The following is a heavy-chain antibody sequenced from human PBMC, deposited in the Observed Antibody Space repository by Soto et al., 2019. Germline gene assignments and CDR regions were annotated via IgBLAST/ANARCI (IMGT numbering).Heavy chain of an antibody. CDR3: AKDAVPGDGVWLMDH. J-gene: IGHJ4*02. Sequence: PGGSPRLSCAASGFTFASYAMTWVRQAPGKGLESVAGLYGNSGGIQYSDSVKGRFTISRDNSKNIVYLQMNSLRVEDTAVYFCAKDAVPGDGVWLMDHWGQGTLVTVSS. V-gene: IGHV3-23*01. CDR1: GFTFASYA. D-gene: IGHD4-17*01. CDR2: LYGNSGGI.